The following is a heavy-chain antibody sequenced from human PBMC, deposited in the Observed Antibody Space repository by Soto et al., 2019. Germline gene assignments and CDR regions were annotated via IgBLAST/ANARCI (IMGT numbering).Heavy chain of an antibody. J-gene: IGHJ4*02. D-gene: IGHD3-10*01. CDR3: ARDAYLGSGSYAY. V-gene: IGHV3-33*01. CDR2: MWYDGSNK. Sequence: QVQLVESGGGVVQPGRSLRLSCAASGFTFSSYGMHWVRQAPGKGLEWVALMWYDGSNKYYADSVKGRFAISRDNSKNTLYLQMNSLRAEDTAVYYCARDAYLGSGSYAYWGQGTLVTVSS. CDR1: GFTFSSYG.